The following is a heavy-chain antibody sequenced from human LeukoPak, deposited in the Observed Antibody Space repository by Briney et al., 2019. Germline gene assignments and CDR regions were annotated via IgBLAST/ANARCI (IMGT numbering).Heavy chain of an antibody. V-gene: IGHV1-69*04. Sequence: SVKVSCKASVGTFSSYAISWVRQAPGQGLEWMGRVIPILGIANYAQKFQGRVTITADKSTSTAYMEPSSLRSEDTAVYYCARDDTIFGVVTYYYYYGMDVWGQGTTVTVSS. CDR3: ARDDTIFGVVTYYYYYGMDV. CDR2: VIPILGIA. CDR1: VGTFSSYA. D-gene: IGHD3-3*01. J-gene: IGHJ6*02.